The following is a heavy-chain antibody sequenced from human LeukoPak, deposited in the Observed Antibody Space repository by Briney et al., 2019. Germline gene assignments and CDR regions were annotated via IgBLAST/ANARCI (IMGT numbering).Heavy chain of an antibody. CDR3: AKDSYSKGDF. D-gene: IGHD6-13*01. CDR1: GLTFSSYA. Sequence: GGSLRLSCAASGLTFSSYAMSWVRQAPGKGLEWVSAISGSGENTYYADSVKGRFTISRDNSKNTLYLQMNSLRAEDTAVYYCAKDSYSKGDFWGQGVLVTVSS. CDR2: ISGSGENT. V-gene: IGHV3-23*01. J-gene: IGHJ4*02.